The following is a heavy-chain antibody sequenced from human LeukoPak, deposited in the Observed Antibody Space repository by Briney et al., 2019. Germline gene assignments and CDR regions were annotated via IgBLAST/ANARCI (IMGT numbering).Heavy chain of an antibody. CDR2: IYYSGST. Sequence: PSETLSLTCTVSGGSISSNYWSWIRQPPGKGLEWIGYIYYSGSTNYNPSLKSRVTISVDTSKNQFSLKLSSVTAADTAVYYCARAPYDSSGSYYFDYWGQGTLVTVSS. D-gene: IGHD3-22*01. CDR1: GGSISSNY. J-gene: IGHJ4*02. CDR3: ARAPYDSSGSYYFDY. V-gene: IGHV4-59*01.